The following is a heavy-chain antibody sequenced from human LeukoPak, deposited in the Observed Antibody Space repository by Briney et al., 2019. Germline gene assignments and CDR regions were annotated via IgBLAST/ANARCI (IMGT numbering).Heavy chain of an antibody. Sequence: ASVKVSCKASGYTFTSYYMHWVRQAPGQGLEWMGWVSAYNGNTNYAQKLQDRVTMTPDTSTSTAYMELRSLRSDDTAVYYCARDNEYQLPHGDYWGQGTLVTGSS. CDR1: GYTFTSYY. CDR3: ARDNEYQLPHGDY. V-gene: IGHV1-18*01. J-gene: IGHJ4*01. D-gene: IGHD2-2*01. CDR2: VSAYNGNT.